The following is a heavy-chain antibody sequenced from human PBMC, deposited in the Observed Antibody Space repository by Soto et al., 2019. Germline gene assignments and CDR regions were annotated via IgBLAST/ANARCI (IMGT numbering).Heavy chain of an antibody. J-gene: IGHJ4*02. Sequence: PGGSLRLSCAASGFTFSSYGMHWVRQAPGKGLEWVAVIWYDGSNKYYADSVKGRFTISRDNSKNTLYLQMNSLRAEDTAVYYCARDNFVVAAEWYFDYWGQGTLVTVSS. V-gene: IGHV3-33*01. D-gene: IGHD2-15*01. CDR1: GFTFSSYG. CDR3: ARDNFVVAAEWYFDY. CDR2: IWYDGSNK.